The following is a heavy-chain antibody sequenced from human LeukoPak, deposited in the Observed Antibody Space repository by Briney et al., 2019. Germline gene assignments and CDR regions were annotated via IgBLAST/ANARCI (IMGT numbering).Heavy chain of an antibody. CDR3: ARGHQLGIFDY. V-gene: IGHV4-59*01. D-gene: IGHD7-27*01. Sequence: SETLSLTGTVSGGSISSYYWSWIRQPPGKGLEWIGYIYYSGSTNYNPSLKSRVTISVDTSKNQFSLKLSSVTAADTAVYYCARGHQLGIFDYWGQGTLVTVSS. CDR1: GGSISSYY. CDR2: IYYSGST. J-gene: IGHJ4*02.